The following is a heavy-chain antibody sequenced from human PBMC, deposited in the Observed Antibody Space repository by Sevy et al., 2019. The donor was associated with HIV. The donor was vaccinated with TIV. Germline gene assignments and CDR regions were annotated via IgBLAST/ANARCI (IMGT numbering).Heavy chain of an antibody. CDR2: ISSSSSTI. Sequence: GGSLRLSCAASGFTFSSYSMNWVRQAPGKGLEWVSYISSSSSTIYYADSVKGRFTISRDNAKNSLYLQMNSLRDEDTAVYYFARDLVLYYYDSSGYPGGSFGPWGQGTLVTVSS. V-gene: IGHV3-48*02. J-gene: IGHJ5*02. CDR3: ARDLVLYYYDSSGYPGGSFGP. D-gene: IGHD3-22*01. CDR1: GFTFSSYS.